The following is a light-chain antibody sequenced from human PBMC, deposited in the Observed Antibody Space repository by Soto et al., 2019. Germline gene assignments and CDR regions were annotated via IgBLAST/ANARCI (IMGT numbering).Light chain of an antibody. CDR2: NVS. V-gene: IGKV2-30*01. J-gene: IGKJ2*02. Sequence: DVVMTQSPLSLPVTLGQPASISCRSSQSLVYSDGNTYLSWFQQRPGQSPRRLIYNVSNRDSGVPDRFSGSGSGTDFTLKISRVEAEDVGVYYCMQGTHWPWTFGQGTKLEIK. CDR3: MQGTHWPWT. CDR1: QSLVYSDGNTY.